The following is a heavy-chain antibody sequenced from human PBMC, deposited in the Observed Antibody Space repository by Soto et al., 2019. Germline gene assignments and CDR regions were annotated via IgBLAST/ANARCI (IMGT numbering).Heavy chain of an antibody. CDR3: ARCIAAAGPIDY. CDR2: IYHSGST. V-gene: IGHV4-4*02. D-gene: IGHD6-13*01. CDR1: GGSISSSNW. J-gene: IGHJ4*02. Sequence: QVQLQESGPGLVKPSGTLSLTCAVSGGSISSSNWWSWVRQPPGKGLEWMGEIYHSGSTNYNPSLKRRVTISVDKSKNQFSLNLSSVTAADTAVYYCARCIAAAGPIDYWGQGTLVTVSS.